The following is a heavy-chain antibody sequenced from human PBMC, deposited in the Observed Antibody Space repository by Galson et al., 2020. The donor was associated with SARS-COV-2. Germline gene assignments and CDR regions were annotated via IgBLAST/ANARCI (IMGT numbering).Heavy chain of an antibody. Sequence: TGGSLRLSCAASGFTFNSYAMNWVRQAPGKGLEWVSAISGSGGSTYYADSVKGRFSISRDNSKTTLFLQMNSLRAEDTAVYYCAKEKAAGGYYYYGMDVWGQGTTVTVSS. D-gene: IGHD2-15*01. V-gene: IGHV3-23*01. CDR1: GFTFNSYA. J-gene: IGHJ6*02. CDR3: AKEKAAGGYYYYGMDV. CDR2: ISGSGGST.